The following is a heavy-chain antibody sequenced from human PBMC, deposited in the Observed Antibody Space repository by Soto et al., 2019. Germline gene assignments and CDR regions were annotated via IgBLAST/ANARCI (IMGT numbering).Heavy chain of an antibody. CDR2: IIPIFGTA. D-gene: IGHD3-9*01. CDR3: ARGGDDILTPYYYYGMDV. V-gene: IGHV1-69*13. J-gene: IGHJ6*02. Sequence: AASVKVSCKASGGTFSSYAISWVRQAPGQGLEWMGGIIPIFGTANYAQKFQGRVTITADESTSTAYMELSSLRSEDTAVYYCARGGDDILTPYYYYGMDVWGQGATVTVSS. CDR1: GGTFSSYA.